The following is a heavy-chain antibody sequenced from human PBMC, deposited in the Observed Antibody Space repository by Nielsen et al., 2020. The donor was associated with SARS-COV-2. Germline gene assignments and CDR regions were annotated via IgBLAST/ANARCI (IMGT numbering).Heavy chain of an antibody. Sequence: GGSLRLSCAASGFTFSSYGMHWVRQAPGKGLEWVAVISYDGSNKYYADSVKGRFTLSRDNSKNTLYLQMNSLRAEDTAVYYCALHTSYYNSDGYSFDYWGQGTLVTVSS. V-gene: IGHV3-30*03. D-gene: IGHD3-22*01. CDR3: ALHTSYYNSDGYSFDY. CDR2: ISYDGSNK. CDR1: GFTFSSYG. J-gene: IGHJ4*02.